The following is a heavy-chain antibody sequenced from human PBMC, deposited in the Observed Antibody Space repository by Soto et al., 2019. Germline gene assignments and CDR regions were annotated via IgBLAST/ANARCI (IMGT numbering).Heavy chain of an antibody. CDR3: AGSSDDGRDN. J-gene: IGHJ4*02. CDR1: GFSLSDYS. CDR2: ISSSSSFI. V-gene: IGHV3-21*01. D-gene: IGHD1-26*01. Sequence: EVQLVESGGGLVKPGGSLRLSCAASGFSLSDYSMNWIRQAPGKGLEWGASISSSSSFIHYAESMKGRFTISRDNAKNSLYLQMNSLSAEDTAVYYCAGSSDDGRDNWGQGTLVTVSS.